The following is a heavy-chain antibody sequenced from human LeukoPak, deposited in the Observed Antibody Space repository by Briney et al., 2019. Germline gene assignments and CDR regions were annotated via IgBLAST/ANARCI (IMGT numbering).Heavy chain of an antibody. D-gene: IGHD5-12*01. CDR1: GGSINSGGYY. CDR2: IYYSGST. V-gene: IGHV4-31*03. J-gene: IGHJ5*02. CDR3: ALTSGYDSLGFDP. Sequence: SETLSLTCTVSGGSINSGGYYWSWIRQHPGKGLEWIGYIYYSGSTYYNPSLKSRVTISVDTSKNQFSLKLSSVTAADTAVYYCALTSGYDSLGFDPWGQGTLVTVSS.